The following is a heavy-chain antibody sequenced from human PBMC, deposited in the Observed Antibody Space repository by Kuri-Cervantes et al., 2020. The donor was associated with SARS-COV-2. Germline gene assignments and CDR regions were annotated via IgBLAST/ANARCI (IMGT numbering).Heavy chain of an antibody. CDR1: GGSFSGYY. J-gene: IGHJ6*03. Sequence: GSLRLSCAVYGGSFSGYYWSWIRQPPGKGLEWIGEINHSGSTNHNPSLKSRVTISVDTSKNQFSLKLSSVTAADTAVYYCARELLFGYYYYYYMDVWGKGTTVTVSS. CDR3: ARELLFGYYYYYYMDV. D-gene: IGHD3-10*01. CDR2: INHSGST. V-gene: IGHV4-34*01.